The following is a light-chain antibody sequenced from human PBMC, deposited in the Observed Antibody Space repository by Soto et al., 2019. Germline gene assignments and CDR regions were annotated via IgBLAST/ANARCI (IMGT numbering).Light chain of an antibody. V-gene: IGKV3-15*01. Sequence: EIVLTQSQGTLSVSPGNRATLSCRARQSVGSSSLAWYQQKPGQAPRLLIYGASTRATGIPARFSGSGSGTDFTLAISSLQSEDFAVYYCQEYKNWPSITFGQGTRLEIK. J-gene: IGKJ5*01. CDR2: GAS. CDR3: QEYKNWPSIT. CDR1: QSVGSS.